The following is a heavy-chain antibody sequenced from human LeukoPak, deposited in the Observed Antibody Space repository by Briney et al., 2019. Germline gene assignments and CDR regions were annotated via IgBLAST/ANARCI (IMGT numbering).Heavy chain of an antibody. V-gene: IGHV3-48*01. CDR3: ARFYGSGSYYNDPFDY. D-gene: IGHD3-10*01. CDR2: ISSSSSTI. CDR1: GFTFSSYS. J-gene: IGHJ4*02. Sequence: GGSLRLSCAASGFTFSSYSMNWVRQAPGKGLEWVSYISSSSSTIYYADSVKGRFTISRDNSKNTLYLQMNSLRAEDTAVYYCARFYGSGSYYNDPFDYWGQGTLVTVSS.